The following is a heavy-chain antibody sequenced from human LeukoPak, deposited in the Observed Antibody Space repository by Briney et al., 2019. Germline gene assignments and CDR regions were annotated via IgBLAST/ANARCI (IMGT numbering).Heavy chain of an antibody. V-gene: IGHV3-20*04. D-gene: IGHD6-6*01. J-gene: IGHJ4*02. CDR3: ARDGYSSSSGFSDY. Sequence: GGSLGLSCAASGFTFDDYGMSWVRHAPGKGLEWVSGINWNGGSTGYADSVKGRFTISRDNAKNSLYLQMNSLRAEDTALYYCARDGYSSSSGFSDYWGQGTLVTVSS. CDR2: INWNGGST. CDR1: GFTFDDYG.